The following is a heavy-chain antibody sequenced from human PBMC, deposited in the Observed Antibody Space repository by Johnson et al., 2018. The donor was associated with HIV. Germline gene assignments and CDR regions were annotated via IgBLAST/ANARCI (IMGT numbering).Heavy chain of an antibody. Sequence: QVQLMESGGGVVQPGMSLRLSCAASGFTFSSYAMHWVRQAPGKGLEWVAVIWYDGSNKYYADSVKCRFTISRDNAKNSLYLQMNSLRAEDTAVYYCARVVSSLAAPPDISGQGTMGTVSS. CDR1: GFTFSSYA. J-gene: IGHJ3*02. V-gene: IGHV3-33*08. CDR3: ARVVSSLAAPPDI. CDR2: IWYDGSNK. D-gene: IGHD6-6*01.